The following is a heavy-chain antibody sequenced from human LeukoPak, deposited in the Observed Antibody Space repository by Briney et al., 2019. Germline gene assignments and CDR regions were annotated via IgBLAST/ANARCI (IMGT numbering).Heavy chain of an antibody. Sequence: GGSLRLSCAASGFTFSTYEMNWVRQAPGKGLERVSYISSRGSPIYYADSVKGRFTISRDNAKNSLYLQMNSLRAEDTAVYYCARAHCSSTSCYRGSYFYYYYYMDVWGKGTTVTISS. D-gene: IGHD2-2*01. CDR1: GFTFSTYE. CDR3: ARAHCSSTSCYRGSYFYYYYYMDV. J-gene: IGHJ6*03. V-gene: IGHV3-48*03. CDR2: ISSRGSPI.